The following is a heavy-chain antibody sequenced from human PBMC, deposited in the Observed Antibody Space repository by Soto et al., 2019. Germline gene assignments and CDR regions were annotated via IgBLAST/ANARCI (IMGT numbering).Heavy chain of an antibody. CDR3: ARMSGYCSSTSCYTGGIFDY. V-gene: IGHV1-69*13. CDR1: GGTFSGYA. CDR2: IIPIFGTA. D-gene: IGHD2-2*02. Sequence: SVKVSCKASGGTFSGYAISWVRQAPGQGLEWMGGIIPIFGTANYAQKFQGRVTITADESTSTAYMELSSLRSEDTAVYYCARMSGYCSSTSCYTGGIFDYWGQGTLVTVSS. J-gene: IGHJ4*02.